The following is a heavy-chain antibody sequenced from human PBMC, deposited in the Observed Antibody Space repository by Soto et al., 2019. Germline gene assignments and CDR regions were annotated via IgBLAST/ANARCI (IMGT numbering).Heavy chain of an antibody. CDR1: GFPFSSYS. CDR3: AKTVDTAIAGYYYYGMDV. Sequence: AGCLRLSCAASGFPFSSYSMSWVRQAPGKGLEWVSAISGSGGSTYYADSVKGRFTISRDNSKNTLYLQMNSLRAEDTAVYYCAKTVDTAIAGYYYYGMDVWGQGTTVTVSS. J-gene: IGHJ6*02. D-gene: IGHD5-18*01. CDR2: ISGSGGST. V-gene: IGHV3-23*01.